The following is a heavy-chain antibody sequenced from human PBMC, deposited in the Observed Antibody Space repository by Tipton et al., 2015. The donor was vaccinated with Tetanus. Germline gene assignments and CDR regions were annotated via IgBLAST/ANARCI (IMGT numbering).Heavy chain of an antibody. Sequence: QLVQSGAEVKKPGASVKVSCKTSGYTFITYDINWVRQAPGRGLEWMGWMSPNSGNTGYAQKFQGRVTMTRDTSIRTAYMEVTSLRSEDTAVYYCARGGASLDFWGQGTLVTVSS. V-gene: IGHV1-8*01. J-gene: IGHJ4*02. D-gene: IGHD3-10*01. CDR1: GYTFITYD. CDR2: MSPNSGNT. CDR3: ARGGASLDF.